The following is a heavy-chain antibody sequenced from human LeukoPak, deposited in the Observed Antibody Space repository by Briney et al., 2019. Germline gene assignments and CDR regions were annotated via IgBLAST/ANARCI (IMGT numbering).Heavy chain of an antibody. J-gene: IGHJ4*02. CDR2: ISWNSGSI. V-gene: IGHV3-9*01. D-gene: IGHD1-26*01. Sequence: PGGSLRLSCAASGFTFDDYAMHWVRQAPGKGLEWVSGISWNSGSIGYADSVKGRFTISRDNAKNSLSLQMNSLRAEDTALYYCAKDAFGALYYFDFWGQGTLVTVSS. CDR1: GFTFDDYA. CDR3: AKDAFGALYYFDF.